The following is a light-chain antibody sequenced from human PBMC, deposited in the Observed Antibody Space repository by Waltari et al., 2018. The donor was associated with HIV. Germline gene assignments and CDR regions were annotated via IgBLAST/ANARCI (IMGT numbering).Light chain of an antibody. J-gene: IGKJ1*01. Sequence: DIVMTQSPDSLAVSLGERATINCKSSQSVFYSSNNKNFLAWYQQKPVQPPKLLLYWSSTRESGVPDRFSDRGSGTDFTLTSSSLKAEDVAVYYCQQYYSTPRTFGKGTKVEIK. CDR1: QSVFYSSNNKNF. CDR2: WSS. V-gene: IGKV4-1*01. CDR3: QQYYSTPRT.